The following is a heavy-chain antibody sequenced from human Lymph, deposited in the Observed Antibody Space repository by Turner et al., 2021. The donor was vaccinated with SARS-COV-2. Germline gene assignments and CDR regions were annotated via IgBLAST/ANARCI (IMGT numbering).Heavy chain of an antibody. CDR2: ISGSGGST. Sequence: EVHLLESVGGLVQPGGSLRLSCAASGFTFNSYAMSWVRQAPGKRQEWVSTISGSGGSTYNADYVKGRFTITRDNSKNTQYLQMNSLRAEDTAVYYCAKDPNWYVLSAVDYWGQGTLVTVSS. CDR3: AKDPNWYVLSAVDY. J-gene: IGHJ4*02. V-gene: IGHV3-23*01. D-gene: IGHD1-1*01. CDR1: GFTFNSYA.